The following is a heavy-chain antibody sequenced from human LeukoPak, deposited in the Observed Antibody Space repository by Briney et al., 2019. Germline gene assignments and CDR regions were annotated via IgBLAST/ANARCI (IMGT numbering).Heavy chain of an antibody. CDR3: ASYCSSTSCSLG. D-gene: IGHD2-2*01. V-gene: IGHV3-23*01. CDR1: GFTFSGYA. Sequence: GGSLRLSCAASGFTFSGYAMSWVRQAPGKGRGWGSAISGSGGSTYYADSVKGRFTISRDNSKNTLYLQMNSLRAEDTAVYYCASYCSSTSCSLGWGQGTLVTVSS. J-gene: IGHJ4*02. CDR2: ISGSGGST.